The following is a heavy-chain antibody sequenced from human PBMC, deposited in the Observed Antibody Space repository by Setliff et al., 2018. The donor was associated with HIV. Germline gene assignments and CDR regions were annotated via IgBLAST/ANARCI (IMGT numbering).Heavy chain of an antibody. Sequence: SETLSLTCAVSGVSFSGDYWSWVRQPPGKGLEWIAEVHPSGSINYNSSLKSRVAISVDTSNNQFSLTMTSVTAADTAVYYCARYDYGDFDYWGQGTPVTVSS. J-gene: IGHJ4*02. D-gene: IGHD4-17*01. CDR1: GVSFSGDY. CDR2: VHPSGSI. V-gene: IGHV4-34*01. CDR3: ARYDYGDFDY.